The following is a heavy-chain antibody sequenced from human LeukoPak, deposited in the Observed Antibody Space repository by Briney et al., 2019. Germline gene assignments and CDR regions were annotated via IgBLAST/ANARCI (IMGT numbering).Heavy chain of an antibody. CDR2: ISSSSSYI. D-gene: IGHD3-3*01. CDR3: ATDRGFASFDY. V-gene: IGHV3-21*01. J-gene: IGHJ4*02. Sequence: GGSLRLSCAASGFTFSSYSMNWVRQAPGKGLEWVSSISSSSSYIYYADSVKGRFTISRDNGKNSLYLQLNSLRAEDTAVYYCATDRGFASFDYWGQGTLVTVSS. CDR1: GFTFSSYS.